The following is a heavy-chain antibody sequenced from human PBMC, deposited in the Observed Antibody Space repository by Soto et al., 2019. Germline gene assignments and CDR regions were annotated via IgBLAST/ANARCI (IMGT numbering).Heavy chain of an antibody. J-gene: IGHJ6*02. CDR3: ARDRGREAAADNPYYYYGMDV. D-gene: IGHD6-13*01. CDR2: INPSGGST. CDR1: GYTFTSYY. Sequence: ASVKVSCKASGYTFTSYYMHWVRQAPGQGLEWMGIINPSGGSTSYAQKFQGRVTMTRDTSTSTVYMELSSLRSEDTAVYYCARDRGREAAADNPYYYYGMDVWGQGTTVTVSS. V-gene: IGHV1-46*03.